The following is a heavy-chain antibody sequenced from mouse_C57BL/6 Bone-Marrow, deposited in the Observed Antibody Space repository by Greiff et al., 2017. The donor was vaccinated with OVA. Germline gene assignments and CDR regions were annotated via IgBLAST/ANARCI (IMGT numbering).Heavy chain of an antibody. Sequence: QVQLQQSGPELVKPGASVTISCKASGYSFTSYYIHWVKQRPGQGLEWIGWIYPGSGNTKYNEKFKGKATLTADTSSSPAYLQLRSLTSEDSAVYYCAISYNGNYRDYWGQGTTLTVSS. J-gene: IGHJ2*01. D-gene: IGHD2-10*01. V-gene: IGHV1-66*01. CDR2: IYPGSGNT. CDR1: GYSFTSYY. CDR3: AISYNGNYRDY.